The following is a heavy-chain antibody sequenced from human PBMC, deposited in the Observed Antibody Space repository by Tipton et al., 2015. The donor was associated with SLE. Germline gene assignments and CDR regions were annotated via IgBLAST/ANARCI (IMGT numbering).Heavy chain of an antibody. D-gene: IGHD2-21*02. CDR3: ARGAYGDNYFDY. V-gene: IGHV1-46*01. J-gene: IGHJ4*02. Sequence: QLVQSGPEVKQPGASVIVSCKASRDTFTDYYIHWVRQAPGQGLEWMGVTHPYGGLTAFAQRFQGRVTMTRDTSTSTVYMGLSSLSSADTAIYYCARGAYGDNYFDYWGQGTLVTVSS. CDR2: THPYGGLT. CDR1: RDTFTDYY.